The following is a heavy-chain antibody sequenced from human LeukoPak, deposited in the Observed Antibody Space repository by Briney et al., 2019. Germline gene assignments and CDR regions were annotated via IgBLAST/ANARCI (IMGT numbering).Heavy chain of an antibody. CDR1: GFTFSSYG. CDR3: AMEVVPAAIGWFDP. D-gene: IGHD2-2*02. J-gene: IGHJ5*02. CDR2: ISGSGGST. Sequence: PGRSLRLSCAASGFTFSSYGMHWVRQAPGKGLEWVSAISGSGGSTYYADSVKGRFTISRDNSKNTLYLQMNSLRAEDTAVYYCAMEVVPAAIGWFDPWGQGTLVTVSS. V-gene: IGHV3-23*01.